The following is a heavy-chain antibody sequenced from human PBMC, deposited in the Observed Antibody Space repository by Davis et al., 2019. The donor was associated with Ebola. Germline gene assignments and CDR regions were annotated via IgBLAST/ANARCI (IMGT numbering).Heavy chain of an antibody. J-gene: IGHJ2*01. V-gene: IGHV1-18*01. CDR2: ISAYNGNT. Sequence: ASVKVSCKASGYTFTSYGISWVRQAPGQGLEWMGWISAYNGNTNYAQKLQGRVTMTTDTSTSTAYMELRSLRSDDTAVYYCARGTTYYDFWSGYYGWYFDLWGRGTLVTVSS. CDR1: GYTFTSYG. D-gene: IGHD3-3*01. CDR3: ARGTTYYDFWSGYYGWYFDL.